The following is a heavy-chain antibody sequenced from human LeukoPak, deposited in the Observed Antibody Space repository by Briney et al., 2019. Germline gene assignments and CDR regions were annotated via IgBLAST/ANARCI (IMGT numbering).Heavy chain of an antibody. CDR2: IYYSGST. CDR1: GGSISSSSYY. CDR3: ARQHYQADYSNWFDP. J-gene: IGHJ5*02. V-gene: IGHV4-39*01. D-gene: IGHD4-4*01. Sequence: SETLSLTCTVSGGSISSSSYYWGWIRQPPGKGLEWIGTIYYSGSTYYNPSLKSRVTISVDTSNNQFSLKLSSVTAADTAVYYCARQHYQADYSNWFDPWGQGTLVTVSS.